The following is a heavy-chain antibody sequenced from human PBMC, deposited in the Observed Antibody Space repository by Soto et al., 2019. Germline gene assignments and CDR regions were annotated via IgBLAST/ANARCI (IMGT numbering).Heavy chain of an antibody. J-gene: IGHJ5*01. CDR3: ARSLAKQRSHFDWFDS. D-gene: IGHD3-10*01. V-gene: IGHV3-21*01. CDR2: INDNSRAI. Sequence: SLRLPCAAVGVTCNTNSRSRVLQAPGKSLEWVSSINDNSRAIFYPDSVKGRFTVSRDNAKNSLYLQMNSLRAEDTAVYYCARSLAKQRSHFDWFDSWGPGTLGTVPS. CDR1: GVTCNTNS.